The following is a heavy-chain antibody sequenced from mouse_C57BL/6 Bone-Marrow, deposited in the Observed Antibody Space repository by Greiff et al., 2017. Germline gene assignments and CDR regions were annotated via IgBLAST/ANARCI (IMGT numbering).Heavy chain of an antibody. V-gene: IGHV1-39*01. CDR3: ARANYYYGSAWFAY. Sequence: VQLQQSGPELVKPGASVKISCKASGYSFTDYNMNWVKQSNGKSLEWIGVINPNYGTTSYNQKFKGKATLTVDQSSSTAYMQINRLTSEDSAVYYCARANYYYGSAWFAYWGQGTLVTVSA. D-gene: IGHD1-1*01. J-gene: IGHJ3*01. CDR1: GYSFTDYN. CDR2: INPNYGTT.